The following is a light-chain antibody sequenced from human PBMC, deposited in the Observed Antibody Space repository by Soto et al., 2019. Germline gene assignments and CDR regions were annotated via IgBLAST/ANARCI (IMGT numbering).Light chain of an antibody. J-gene: IGKJ1*01. Sequence: DIQMTQSPSTLSASIGDGVTITCRASQTIDTWLAWYQQKPGKAAKLLIYKASSLQTGVPSRFSGSGSGTEFTLTISSLQPDDFATYYCQHYRFYSRTFGQGTKVEVK. CDR3: QHYRFYSRT. V-gene: IGKV1-5*03. CDR2: KAS. CDR1: QTIDTW.